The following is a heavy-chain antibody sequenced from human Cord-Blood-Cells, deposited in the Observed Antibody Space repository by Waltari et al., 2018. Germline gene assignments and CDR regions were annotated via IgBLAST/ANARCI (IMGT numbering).Heavy chain of an antibody. J-gene: IGHJ3*02. CDR1: GYTFTSYD. V-gene: IGHV1-8*01. CDR3: ATNLANGAFDI. D-gene: IGHD2-8*01. Sequence: QVQLVQSGAEVKKPGASVKVSCKASGYTFTSYDINWGRQATGQGSEWMRWKNPSSGKKGNAQKYQSRVTMTRTSTISTAYMELSSLRSEVTAVYYCATNLANGAFDIWDQGKMVTVSS. CDR2: KNPSSGKK.